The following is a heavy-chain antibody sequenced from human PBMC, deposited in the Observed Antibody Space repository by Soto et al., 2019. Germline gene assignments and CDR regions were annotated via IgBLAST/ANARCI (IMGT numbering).Heavy chain of an antibody. J-gene: IGHJ4*02. CDR2: ISSSGSTI. Sequence: PGGSLRLSCAASGFTFSSYEMNWVRQAPGKGLEWVSYISSSGSTIYYADSVKGRFTISRDNAKNSLYLQMNSLRVEDTAVYYCARDWSYSGFEDFWGQGTQVTVSS. CDR3: ARDWSYSGFEDF. CDR1: GFTFSSYE. V-gene: IGHV3-48*03. D-gene: IGHD5-12*01.